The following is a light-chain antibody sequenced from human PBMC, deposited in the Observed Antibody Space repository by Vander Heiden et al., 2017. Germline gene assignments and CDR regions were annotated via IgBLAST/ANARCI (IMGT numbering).Light chain of an antibody. CDR3: CSYAAGSTLL. CDR1: SSDVGSLDL. Sequence: QSALTQSASVSGSPGQSITISCTGTSSDVGSLDLVSWYQQHPGKAPKLLMYGVATRPSGVSERFSASKSGNTASLTISGLQAQDEADYHCCSYAAGSTLLFGGGTKLTVL. V-gene: IGLV2-23*01. J-gene: IGLJ2*01. CDR2: GVA.